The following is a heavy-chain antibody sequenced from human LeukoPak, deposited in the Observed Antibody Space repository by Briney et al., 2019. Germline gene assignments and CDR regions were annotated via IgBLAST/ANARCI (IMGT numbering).Heavy chain of an antibody. CDR3: AKEPQAYSYYGMDV. J-gene: IGHJ6*02. CDR2: ISRDGEST. CDR1: GFTFDDYV. V-gene: IGHV3-43*02. Sequence: GGSLRLSCVASGFTFDDYVMHWVRQAPGKGLELVSVISRDGESTYYADSVKGRFTISRDNSENSLYLQMNSLRIEDTAVYYCAKEPQAYSYYGMDVWGQGTLVTVSS.